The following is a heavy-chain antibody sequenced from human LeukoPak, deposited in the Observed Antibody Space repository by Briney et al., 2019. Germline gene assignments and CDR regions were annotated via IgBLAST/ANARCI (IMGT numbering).Heavy chain of an antibody. D-gene: IGHD3-3*01. V-gene: IGHV3-7*01. J-gene: IGHJ6*03. CDR2: IKQEGSEK. CDR1: GFTFSTYC. Sequence: GGSLRLSCVASGFTFSTYCMSWVRQAPGKGLEWVANIKQEGSEKNYADSVKGRFTVSRDDAKNSLYLQMNSLRAEDTAVYYCARLLRFLEWLSLPPGYMDVWGKGTTVTVSS. CDR3: ARLLRFLEWLSLPPGYMDV.